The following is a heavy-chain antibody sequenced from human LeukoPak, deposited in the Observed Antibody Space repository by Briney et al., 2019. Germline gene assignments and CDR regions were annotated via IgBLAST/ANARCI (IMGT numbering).Heavy chain of an antibody. CDR1: GASISDYY. CDR3: ARTGRRGYFDF. J-gene: IGHJ2*01. CDR2: LLYSGST. Sequence: SETQSLTCNVSGASISDYYWSWVRQSPEKGLEWIASLLYSGSTHYNPSLRSRVAISGDTSNNQFSLILTSVTTTDTAVYYCARTGRRGYFDFWGRGTLVTVSS. V-gene: IGHV4-59*01. D-gene: IGHD1-14*01.